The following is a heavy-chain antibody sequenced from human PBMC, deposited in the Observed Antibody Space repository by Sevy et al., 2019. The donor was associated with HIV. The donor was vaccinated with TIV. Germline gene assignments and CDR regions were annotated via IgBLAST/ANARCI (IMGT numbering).Heavy chain of an antibody. D-gene: IGHD3-3*01. Sequence: ASVNVSCKASGYTFTGYYMHWVRQAPGQGLEWMGRINPNSGGTNYAQMFQGRVTMTRDTSISTAYMELSRLRSDDTAVYYCASLFWSGYYTGGANNWFDPWGQGTLVTVSS. CDR3: ASLFWSGYYTGGANNWFDP. CDR2: INPNSGGT. CDR1: GYTFTGYY. J-gene: IGHJ5*02. V-gene: IGHV1-2*06.